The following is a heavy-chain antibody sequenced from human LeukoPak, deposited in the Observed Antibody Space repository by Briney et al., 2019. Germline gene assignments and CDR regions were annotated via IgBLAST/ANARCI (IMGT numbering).Heavy chain of an antibody. CDR3: AREASPPYYDFWSGYYRKELDYYYYGMDV. D-gene: IGHD3-3*01. CDR2: IKQDGSEK. Sequence: GSLRLFCAASGFTFGSYSMNWVRQAPGKGLEWVANIKQDGSEKYYVDSVKGRFTISRDNAKNSLYLQMNSLRAEDTAVYYCAREASPPYYDFWSGYYRKELDYYYYGMDVWGQGTTVTVSS. V-gene: IGHV3-7*03. J-gene: IGHJ6*02. CDR1: GFTFGSYS.